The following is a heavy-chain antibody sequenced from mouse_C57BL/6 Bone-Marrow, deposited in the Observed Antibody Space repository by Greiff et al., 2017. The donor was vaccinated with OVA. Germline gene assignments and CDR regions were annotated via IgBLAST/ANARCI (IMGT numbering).Heavy chain of an antibody. Sequence: QVQLQQPGAELVKPGASVKLSCKASGYTFTSYWMHWVKQRPGQGLEWIGMIHPNSGSTNYNEKFKSKATLTVDKSSSTAYMQLSSLTSEDAAVYCGARVTSVLGDYWGQGTTLTVSS. D-gene: IGHD2-12*01. CDR3: ARVTSVLGDY. J-gene: IGHJ2*01. CDR1: GYTFTSYW. CDR2: IHPNSGST. V-gene: IGHV1-64*01.